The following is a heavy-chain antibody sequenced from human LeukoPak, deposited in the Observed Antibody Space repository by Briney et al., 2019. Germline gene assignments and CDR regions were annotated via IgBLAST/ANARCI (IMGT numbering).Heavy chain of an antibody. CDR1: GGSFSGYY. J-gene: IGHJ4*02. D-gene: IGHD5-18*01. CDR3: AVTGGYSYGYYFDY. V-gene: IGHV4-34*01. CDR2: INHSGST. Sequence: PSETLSLTCAVYGGSFSGYYWSWIRQPPGKGLEWIGEINHSGSTNYNPSLKSRVTISVDTSKNQFSLKLSSVTAADTAVYYCAVTGGYSYGYYFDYWGQGTLVTVSS.